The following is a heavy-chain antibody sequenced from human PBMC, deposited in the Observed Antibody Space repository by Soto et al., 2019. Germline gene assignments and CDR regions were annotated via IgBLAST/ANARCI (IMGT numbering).Heavy chain of an antibody. V-gene: IGHV4-61*01. CDR2: IYYSGST. D-gene: IGHD3-22*01. CDR1: GGSVSSGSYY. J-gene: IGHJ2*01. CDR3: AREEGRDSSGYYPTDPYWYFDL. Sequence: QVQLQESGPGLVKPSETLSLTCTVSGGSVSSGSYYWSWIRQPPGKGLEWIGYIYYSGSTNYNPSLKSRVTISVDTSKNQFSLKLSSVTAADTAVYYCAREEGRDSSGYYPTDPYWYFDLWGRGTLVTVSS.